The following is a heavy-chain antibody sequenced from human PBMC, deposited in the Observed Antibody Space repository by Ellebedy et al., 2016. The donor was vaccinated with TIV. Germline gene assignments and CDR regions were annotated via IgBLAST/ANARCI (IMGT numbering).Heavy chain of an antibody. Sequence: PGGSLRLSCAASGFTFSSYGMHWVRQAPGKGLEWVAVISYDGSNKYYADSVKGRFTISRDNSKNTLYLQMNSLRAEDTAVYYCAKDRKRNYYGSGKPYYFDYWGQGTLVTVSS. J-gene: IGHJ4*02. CDR2: ISYDGSNK. D-gene: IGHD3-10*01. V-gene: IGHV3-30*18. CDR3: AKDRKRNYYGSGKPYYFDY. CDR1: GFTFSSYG.